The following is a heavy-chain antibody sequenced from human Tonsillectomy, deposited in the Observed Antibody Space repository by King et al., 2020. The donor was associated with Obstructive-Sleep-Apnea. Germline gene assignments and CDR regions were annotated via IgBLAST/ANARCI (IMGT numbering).Heavy chain of an antibody. CDR1: GFTVSTNY. CDR2: LYSGGTT. Sequence: VQLVESGGGLVQPGGSLRLSCAASGFTVSTNYMGWVRQPPGKGLEWVSILYSGGTTYYAESVKGRFTISRDNSNKTVCLQMNSLRAEDTAVYSCVRDIYTVMGDWGQGTLVTVSS. V-gene: IGHV3-66*01. J-gene: IGHJ4*02. CDR3: VRDIYTVMGD. D-gene: IGHD5-18*01.